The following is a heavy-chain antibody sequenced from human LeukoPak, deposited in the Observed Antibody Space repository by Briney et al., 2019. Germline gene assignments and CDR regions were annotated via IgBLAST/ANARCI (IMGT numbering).Heavy chain of an antibody. CDR2: IYHTGDT. Sequence: SETLSLTCTVSGGSTSSSTYYWGWIRQPPGKGLEWIGSIYHTGDTYYNPSHKSRLAISVDTSKNQFSLKLSSVTAADTAVYYCARNDNPGTDPYLDYWGQGTLVTVSS. J-gene: IGHJ4*02. CDR3: ARNDNPGTDPYLDY. V-gene: IGHV4-39*07. D-gene: IGHD1-14*01. CDR1: GGSTSSSTYY.